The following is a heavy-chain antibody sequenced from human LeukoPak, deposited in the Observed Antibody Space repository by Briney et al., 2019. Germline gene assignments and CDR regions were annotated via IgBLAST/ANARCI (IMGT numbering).Heavy chain of an antibody. Sequence: GSLRLSCAASGFTFSSYAMSWVRQAPGKGLEWVTGISGSGGTTNYADSVKGRFTVSRDNSKNTLYLQMNDLTAEDTAVYYCANRGNTVTTLDYWGQGTLVTVSS. CDR2: ISGSGGTT. CDR1: GFTFSSYA. J-gene: IGHJ4*02. V-gene: IGHV3-23*01. D-gene: IGHD4-17*01. CDR3: ANRGNTVTTLDY.